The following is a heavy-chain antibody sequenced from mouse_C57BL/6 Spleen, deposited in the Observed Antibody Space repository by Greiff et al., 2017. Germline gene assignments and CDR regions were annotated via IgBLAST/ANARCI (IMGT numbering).Heavy chain of an antibody. V-gene: IGHV1-53*01. CDR1: GYTFTSYW. Sequence: QVQLQQPGTELVKPGASVKLSCKASGYTFTSYWMPWVKQRPGQGLGWIGNINPSNGGTNYNEKFKSKATLTVDKSSSTAYMQLSSLTSEDSAVYYCAREDGGYIYAMDYWGQGTSVTVSS. CDR3: AREDGGYIYAMDY. D-gene: IGHD2-3*01. J-gene: IGHJ4*01. CDR2: INPSNGGT.